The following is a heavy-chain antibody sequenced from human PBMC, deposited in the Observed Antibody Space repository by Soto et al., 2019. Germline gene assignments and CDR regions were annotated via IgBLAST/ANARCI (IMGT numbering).Heavy chain of an antibody. CDR3: ARARYDSSGYVNWFDP. Sequence: GASVKVSCKASGYTFTSYGVSWVRQAPGQGLEWMGWISAYNGNTNYAQKLQGRVTMTTDTSTSTAYMELRSLRSDDTAVYYCARARYDSSGYVNWFDPWGQGTLVTVS. D-gene: IGHD3-22*01. J-gene: IGHJ5*02. CDR2: ISAYNGNT. CDR1: GYTFTSYG. V-gene: IGHV1-18*01.